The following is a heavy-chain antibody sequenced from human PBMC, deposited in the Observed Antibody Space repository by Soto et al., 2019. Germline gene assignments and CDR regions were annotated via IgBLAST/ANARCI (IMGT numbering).Heavy chain of an antibody. V-gene: IGHV4-61*08. J-gene: IGHJ4*02. CDR3: ARHNYGSGSTYFDY. CDR1: GGSISSGGYY. CDR2: IYYSGST. Sequence: SETLSLTCPVSGGSISSGGYYWSWVRQHPGKGLEWIGYIYYSGSTNYNPSLKSRVTISVDTSKNQFSLKLNSMTAADTAVYYCARHNYGSGSTYFDYWGQGTLVTVSS. D-gene: IGHD3-10*01.